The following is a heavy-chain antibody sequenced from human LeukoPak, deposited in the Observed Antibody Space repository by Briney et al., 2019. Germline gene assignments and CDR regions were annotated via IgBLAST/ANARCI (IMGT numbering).Heavy chain of an antibody. CDR1: GYKFIGYW. D-gene: IGHD6-19*01. CDR2: MFPDDSDT. CDR3: VPLPSSTYSFEN. V-gene: IGHV5-51*01. Sequence: GESLKISCKASGYKFIGYWIGWVRQMPGKGLEWMGIMFPDDSDTRYSPSFQGQVTISADKSISTAYLQWSSLRASDTAMYYCVPLPSSTYSFENWGQGTLVTVSS. J-gene: IGHJ4*02.